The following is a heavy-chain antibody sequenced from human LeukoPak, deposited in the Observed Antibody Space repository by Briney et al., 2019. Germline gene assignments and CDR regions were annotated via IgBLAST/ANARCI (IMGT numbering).Heavy chain of an antibody. CDR3: AREYSSSSGYYYYMDV. CDR2: INHSGST. CDR1: GGSFSGYY. D-gene: IGHD6-6*01. J-gene: IGHJ6*03. Sequence: PSETLSLTCAVYGGSFSGYYWSWIRQPPGKGLEWIGEINHSGSTNYNPSLKSRVTISVDTPKNQFSLKLSSVTAADTAVYYCAREYSSSSGYYYYMDVWGKGTTVTVSS. V-gene: IGHV4-34*01.